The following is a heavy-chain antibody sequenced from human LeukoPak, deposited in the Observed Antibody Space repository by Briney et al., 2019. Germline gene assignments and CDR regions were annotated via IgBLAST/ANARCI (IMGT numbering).Heavy chain of an antibody. Sequence: SETLSLTCTVSGGSISSYYWSWIRQPPGKGLEWIGYIYYSGSTNYNPSLKSRITISLDTSKNQFSLKLSSVTAADTAVYYCAREGDYSRSWYDYWGQGTLVAVSS. D-gene: IGHD6-13*01. CDR2: IYYSGST. CDR3: AREGDYSRSWYDY. J-gene: IGHJ4*02. V-gene: IGHV4-59*01. CDR1: GGSISSYY.